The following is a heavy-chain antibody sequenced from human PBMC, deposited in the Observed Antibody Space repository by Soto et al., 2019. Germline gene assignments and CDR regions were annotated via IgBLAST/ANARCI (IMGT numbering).Heavy chain of an antibody. D-gene: IGHD2-2*01. J-gene: IGHJ5*02. V-gene: IGHV3-48*01. CDR1: GFTFSKYS. CDR3: LRDTKASACSSTSCQRWDT. Sequence: EVHLVESGGGLVQPGGSLRLSCTASGFTFSKYSMNWARQAPGKGLEWISYISSSSSPIYYADSVKGRFTISRDNAKNSLDMEMNSLRGEATAIYYCLRDTKASACSSTSCQRWDTWVQGNLFTVSS. CDR2: ISSSSSPI.